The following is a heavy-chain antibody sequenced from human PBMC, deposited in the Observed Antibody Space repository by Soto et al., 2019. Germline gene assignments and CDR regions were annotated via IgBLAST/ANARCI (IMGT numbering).Heavy chain of an antibody. J-gene: IGHJ4*02. V-gene: IGHV1-69*13. CDR1: GGTFISYA. CDR3: ARDAGYSSSSGDY. Sequence: ASVKVSCKASGGTFISYAISWVRQSPGQGLEWMGGIIPIFGTANYAQKFQGRITITADESTSTAYMERSSLGAEDTAEYDCARDAGYSSSSGDYWGQGTLVTVSS. D-gene: IGHD6-6*01. CDR2: IIPIFGTA.